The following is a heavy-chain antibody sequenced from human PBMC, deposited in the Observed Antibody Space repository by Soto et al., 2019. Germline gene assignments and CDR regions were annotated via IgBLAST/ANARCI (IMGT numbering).Heavy chain of an antibody. CDR1: GGSFTSNNC. CDR3: ASRDPGTSVDY. CDR2: IYRTGST. D-gene: IGHD1-7*01. Sequence: SETLSLTCAVSGGSFTSNNCWTFVRQPPGQGLEWIGEIYRTGSTNYNPSLKSRVTISLDKSENQFSLKVTSLTAADTAVYYCASRDPGTSVDYWGQGTLVTVSS. J-gene: IGHJ4*02. V-gene: IGHV4-4*02.